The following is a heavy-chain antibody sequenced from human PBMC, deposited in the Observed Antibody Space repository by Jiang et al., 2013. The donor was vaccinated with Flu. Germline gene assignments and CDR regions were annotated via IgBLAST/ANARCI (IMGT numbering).Heavy chain of an antibody. D-gene: IGHD3-22*01. CDR2: ISYDGSNK. CDR1: GFTFSSYG. J-gene: IGHJ4*02. CDR3: ANSYYYDSSGYPDFDY. Sequence: GVVQPGRSLRLSCAASGFTFSSYGMHWVRQAPGKGLEWVAVISYDGSNKYYADSVKGRFTISRDNSKNTLYLQMNSLRAEDTAVYYCANSYYYDSSGYPDFDYWGQGTLVTVSS. V-gene: IGHV3-30*18.